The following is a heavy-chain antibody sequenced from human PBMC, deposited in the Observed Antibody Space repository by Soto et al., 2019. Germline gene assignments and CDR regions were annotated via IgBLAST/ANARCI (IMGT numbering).Heavy chain of an antibody. CDR1: SVSNAW. J-gene: IGHJ3*01. CDR2: IKSKTDGGTT. Sequence: SVSNAWMNWVRQAPGKGLEWVGRIKSKTDGGTTDYAAPVRGRFTISRDDSKNTLYLQMNSLKTEDTAVYYCTTEYYYDSSGYSIMVAFDVWGQEHMLTVSS. CDR3: TTEYYYDSSGYSIMVAFDV. D-gene: IGHD3-22*01. V-gene: IGHV3-15*07.